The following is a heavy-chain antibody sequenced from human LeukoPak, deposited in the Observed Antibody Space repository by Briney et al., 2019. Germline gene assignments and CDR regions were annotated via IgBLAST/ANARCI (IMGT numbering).Heavy chain of an antibody. D-gene: IGHD3-22*01. CDR1: GYTLTELS. Sequence: ASVKVSCKVSGYTLTELSMHWVRQAPGKGLEWMGGFDPEDGETIYAQKFQGRVTMTEDTSTDTAYMELRSLRSDDTAVYYCARAPPHYYDSSGYPPTGPPDYWGQGTLVTVSS. CDR3: ARAPPHYYDSSGYPPTGPPDY. CDR2: FDPEDGET. J-gene: IGHJ4*02. V-gene: IGHV1-24*01.